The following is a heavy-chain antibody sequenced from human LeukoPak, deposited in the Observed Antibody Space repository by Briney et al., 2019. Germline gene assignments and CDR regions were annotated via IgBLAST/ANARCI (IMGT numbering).Heavy chain of an antibody. J-gene: IGHJ4*02. CDR3: ARVRRGLFSSSWYPEYYFDY. D-gene: IGHD6-13*01. V-gene: IGHV4-38-2*01. CDR1: GYSISSGYY. CDR2: IYHSGST. Sequence: SETLSLTCAVSGYSISSGYYWGWIRQPPGKGLEWIGSIYHSGSTYYNPSLKSRVTISVDTSKNQFSLKLSSLTAADTAVYYCARVRRGLFSSSWYPEYYFDYWGQGTLVTVSS.